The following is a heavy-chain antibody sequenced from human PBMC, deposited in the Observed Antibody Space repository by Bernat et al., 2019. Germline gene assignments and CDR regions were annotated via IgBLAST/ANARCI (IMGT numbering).Heavy chain of an antibody. V-gene: IGHV3-33*03. Sequence: QVQLVESGGGVVQPGRSLRLSCAASGFMFNIYAMHWVRQAPGMGLEWVAVIWYDGSHKFYADSVKGRFTISRDNSKNTLYLQMNSLRDDDTALYYCACSYGDYRKSGSDDAFDIWGQGTMVTVS. CDR3: ACSYGDYRKSGSDDAFDI. J-gene: IGHJ3*02. CDR1: GFMFNIYA. D-gene: IGHD4-17*01. CDR2: IWYDGSHK.